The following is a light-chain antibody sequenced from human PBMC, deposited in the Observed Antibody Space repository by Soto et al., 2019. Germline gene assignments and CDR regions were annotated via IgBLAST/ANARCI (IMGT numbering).Light chain of an antibody. J-gene: IGKJ1*01. CDR3: QQYGGSAT. CDR1: QSVSSNY. CDR2: GAS. Sequence: EIGLTQSPGTLSLSPGERATLSCRASQSVSSNYLAWYQQKPGQAPRLLIYGASSRATGIPDRFSGSGSGTDFTLTVSRLEPEDFAVYYCQQYGGSATFGQGTK. V-gene: IGKV3-20*01.